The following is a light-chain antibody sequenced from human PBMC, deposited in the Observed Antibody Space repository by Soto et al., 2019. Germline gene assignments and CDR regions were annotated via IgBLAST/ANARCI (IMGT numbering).Light chain of an antibody. CDR1: QSVNSN. CDR2: GAS. CDR3: QQYGSSGT. J-gene: IGKJ1*01. Sequence: ETVITQAPATLSVSPGERATLSCWASQSVNSNLAWYQQRPGQAPRLLIYGASNRATGIPDRFGGSGSGTDFTLTISRLEPEDFAVYYCQQYGSSGTFGQGTQVDI. V-gene: IGKV3-20*01.